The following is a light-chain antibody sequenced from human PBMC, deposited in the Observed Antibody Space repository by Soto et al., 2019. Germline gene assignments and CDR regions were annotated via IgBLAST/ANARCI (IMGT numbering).Light chain of an antibody. CDR2: DAS. Sequence: EIVLTQSPATLSLSPGERATLSCRASQSVSSYLAWYQQKPGQAPRLLIYDASNRATGIPARFSGSGSGTDFPLPISSLEAGSFAVYFLPQGNNWAPEITFRQGTRLGIK. J-gene: IGKJ5*01. CDR3: PQGNNWAPEIT. CDR1: QSVSSY. V-gene: IGKV3-11*01.